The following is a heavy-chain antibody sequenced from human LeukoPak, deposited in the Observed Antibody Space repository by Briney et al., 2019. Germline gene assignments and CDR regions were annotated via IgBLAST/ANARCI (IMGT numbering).Heavy chain of an antibody. CDR2: INQDGTEK. V-gene: IGHV3-7*01. CDR1: GFTFSSHW. CDR3: ARGTPVSAGYFDY. D-gene: IGHD2-21*02. Sequence: GGSLRLSCVASGFTFSSHWMTWVRQAPGKGLEWVATINQDGTEKYYVDSVNGRFTISRDNAKKSLYLQMNSLRAEDTAVYYCARGTPVSAGYFDYWGRGILVTVSS. J-gene: IGHJ4*02.